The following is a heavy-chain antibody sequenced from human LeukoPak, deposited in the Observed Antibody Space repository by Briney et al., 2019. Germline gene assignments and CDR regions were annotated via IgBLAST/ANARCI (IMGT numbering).Heavy chain of an antibody. D-gene: IGHD1-14*01. V-gene: IGHV3-7*01. Sequence: GGSLRLSCAASGSTFSSYWMSWVRQAPGKGLEWVANIKQDGSEKYYVDSVKGRFTISRDNAKNSLYLQMNSLRAEDTAVYYCARGVPERFGIWGQGTMVTVSS. CDR2: IKQDGSEK. CDR1: GSTFSSYW. CDR3: ARGVPERFGI. J-gene: IGHJ3*02.